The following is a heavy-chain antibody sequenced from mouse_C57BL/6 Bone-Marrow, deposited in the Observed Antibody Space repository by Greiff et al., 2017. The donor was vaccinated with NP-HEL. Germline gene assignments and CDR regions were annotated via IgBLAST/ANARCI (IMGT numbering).Heavy chain of an antibody. V-gene: IGHV1-81*01. Sequence: QVHVKQSGAELARPGASVKLSCKASGYTFTSYGISWVKQRTGQGLEWIGEVYPRSGNTSYNEKFKGKATLTADKSSSTAYMELRSLTSEDSAVYFCANKLGRPDYWGQGTTLTVSS. CDR3: ANKLGRPDY. D-gene: IGHD4-1*01. CDR1: GYTFTSYG. CDR2: VYPRSGNT. J-gene: IGHJ2*01.